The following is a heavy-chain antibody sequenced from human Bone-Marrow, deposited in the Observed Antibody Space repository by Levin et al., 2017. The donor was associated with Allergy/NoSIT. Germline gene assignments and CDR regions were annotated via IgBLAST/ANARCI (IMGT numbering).Heavy chain of an antibody. D-gene: IGHD6-19*01. CDR3: ARAGDWESSVWYGTKDYAMEF. CDR1: GVSINNYF. CDR2: IYSTASS. J-gene: IGHJ6*02. V-gene: IGHV4-4*08. Sequence: SQTLSLTCNVPGVSINNYFWSWIRQPPGKGLEWIGYIYSTASSSYNPSLKNRVTMSIETSKNKVSLKLRSVTEADTAVYYCARAGDWESSVWYGTKDYAMEFWGQGTTVTVSS.